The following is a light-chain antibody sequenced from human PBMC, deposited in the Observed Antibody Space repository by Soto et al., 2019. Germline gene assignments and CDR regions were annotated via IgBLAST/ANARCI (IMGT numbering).Light chain of an antibody. J-gene: IGKJ2*01. CDR1: QSVSSN. CDR2: GPS. V-gene: IGKV3-15*01. CDR3: QQYNNWRLT. Sequence: EIVMTQSPATLSVSPGERATLSCRASQSVSSNLAWYQQKPGQAPRLLIDGPSTRATGIPARFSGSGSGTEFTLTISSLQSEDFAVYYCQQYNNWRLTFGQGTKLEIK.